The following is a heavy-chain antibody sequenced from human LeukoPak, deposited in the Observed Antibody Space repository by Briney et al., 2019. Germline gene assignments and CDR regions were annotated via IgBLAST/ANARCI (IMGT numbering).Heavy chain of an antibody. CDR3: ASNAYSSSEIDY. Sequence: GASVKVSCKASGYTFTGYYMHWVRQAPGQGLEWMGRINPDSGGTNYAQKFQGRVTMTRDTSISTAYMELSRLRSDDTAVYYCASNAYSSSEIDYWGQGTLVTVSS. CDR2: INPDSGGT. V-gene: IGHV1-2*06. CDR1: GYTFTGYY. J-gene: IGHJ4*02. D-gene: IGHD6-6*01.